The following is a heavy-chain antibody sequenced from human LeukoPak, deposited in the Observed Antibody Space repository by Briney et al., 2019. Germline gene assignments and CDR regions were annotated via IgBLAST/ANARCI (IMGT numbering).Heavy chain of an antibody. CDR3: ARVLEENLHFRARIYYYYMDV. D-gene: IGHD2/OR15-2a*01. CDR2: IIPIFGTA. CDR1: GGTFSSYA. Sequence: EASVKVSFKASGGTFSSYAISWVRQAPGQGLEWMGGIIPIFGTANYAQKFQGRVTITADESTSTAYMELSSLRSEDTAVYYCARVLEENLHFRARIYYYYMDVWGKGTTVTISS. V-gene: IGHV1-69*13. J-gene: IGHJ6*03.